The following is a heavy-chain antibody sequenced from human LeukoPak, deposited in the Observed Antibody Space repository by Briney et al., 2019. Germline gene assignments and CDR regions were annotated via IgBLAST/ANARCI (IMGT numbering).Heavy chain of an antibody. Sequence: SKTLSLTCTVSGGSISSYYWSWIRQPPGKGLEWIGYIYYSGSTNYNPSLKSRVTISVDTSKNQFSLKLSSVTAADTAVYYCAREGGGGIDYWGQGTLVTVSS. CDR2: IYYSGST. D-gene: IGHD2-15*01. V-gene: IGHV4-59*01. CDR1: GGSISSYY. J-gene: IGHJ4*02. CDR3: AREGGGGIDY.